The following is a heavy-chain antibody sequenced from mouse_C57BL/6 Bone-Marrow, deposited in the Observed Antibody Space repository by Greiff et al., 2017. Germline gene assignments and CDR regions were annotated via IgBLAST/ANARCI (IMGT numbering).Heavy chain of an antibody. J-gene: IGHJ1*03. CDR2: IYPRDGST. CDR3: ARLEFDGSSGDWYFDV. Sequence: LVESGPELVKPGASVKLSCKASGYTFTSYDINWVKQRPGQGLEWIGWIYPRDGSTKYNEKFKGKATLTVDTSSRTAYMEVHSLTSEDTAVYFCARLEFDGSSGDWYFDVWGTGTTVTVSS. CDR1: GYTFTSYD. V-gene: IGHV1-85*01. D-gene: IGHD1-1*01.